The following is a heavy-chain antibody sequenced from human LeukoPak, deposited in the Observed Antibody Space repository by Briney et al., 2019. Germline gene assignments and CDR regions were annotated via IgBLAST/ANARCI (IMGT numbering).Heavy chain of an antibody. J-gene: IGHJ4*02. V-gene: IGHV1-46*01. Sequence: GASVKVSCKASGYTFTSYKMHWVRQTPGQGLQWMGIINPSGGSTSYAQKFQGRVTMTRDMSTSTVYMELSSLRSEDTAVYYCAREGGTVTTWDYWGQGTLVTVSS. D-gene: IGHD4-17*01. CDR2: INPSGGST. CDR1: GYTFTSYK. CDR3: AREGGTVTTWDY.